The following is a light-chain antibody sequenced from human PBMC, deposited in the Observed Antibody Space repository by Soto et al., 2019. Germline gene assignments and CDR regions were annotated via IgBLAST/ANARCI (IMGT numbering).Light chain of an antibody. Sequence: ETVLTQSPGTLSLSPGERATLSCRASQSLSRSYLAWYQQKPGQAPRLLIYGASSRATGIPDRFSGSGSGTDFTLTISRLEPEDFAVFYCQQYDTSPPTFGEGTKVEIK. CDR2: GAS. V-gene: IGKV3-20*01. CDR1: QSLSRSY. CDR3: QQYDTSPPT. J-gene: IGKJ4*01.